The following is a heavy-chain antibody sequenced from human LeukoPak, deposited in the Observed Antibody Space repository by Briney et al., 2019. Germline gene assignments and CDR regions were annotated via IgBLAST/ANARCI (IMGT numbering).Heavy chain of an antibody. D-gene: IGHD6-13*01. CDR1: GYTFTTYA. V-gene: IGHV1-3*01. J-gene: IGHJ4*02. CDR2: INAGNGNT. CDR3: ARDPIGSRWPYYFDY. Sequence: ASVKVSCKASGYTFTTYAMHWVRQAPGQRLECMGWINAGNGNTKYSQKLQARVTITRDTSVTTAYLEGSRRVAEDTAVYYCARDPIGSRWPYYFDYWGQGTLVTVSS.